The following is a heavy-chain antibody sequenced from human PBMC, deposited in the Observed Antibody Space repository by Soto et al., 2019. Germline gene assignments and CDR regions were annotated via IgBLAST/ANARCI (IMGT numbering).Heavy chain of an antibody. CDR2: TWYDEGNE. Sequence: QVQLVESGGGVVQPGRALRLSCAASGFTFNSYGIHWVRQAPGKGLAWVAVTWYDEGNEFYADSVKGRFTVSRDNSKNTVYLRMDSLRAEDTAVYYCARNRPVFSSDTLYYFFGLAVWGQGTTVTVSS. D-gene: IGHD2-2*01. CDR1: GFTFNSYG. V-gene: IGHV3-33*01. J-gene: IGHJ6*02. CDR3: ARNRPVFSSDTLYYFFGLAV.